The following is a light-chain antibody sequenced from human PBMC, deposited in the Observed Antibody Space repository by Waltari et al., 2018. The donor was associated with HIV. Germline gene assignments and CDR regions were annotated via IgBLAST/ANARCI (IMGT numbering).Light chain of an antibody. CDR2: KDS. Sequence: SSELTQPPSVSVSPGPTARHTCPGDALPKHYAYWNQQEPGHVPVLRISKDSFLPSGIPGRFSGSSSGTTATSTINGVLAGDEADYYCEATDKTGFLAVFGGGAKLT. CDR1: ALPKHY. CDR3: EATDKTGFLAV. V-gene: IGLV3-25*03. J-gene: IGLJ2*01.